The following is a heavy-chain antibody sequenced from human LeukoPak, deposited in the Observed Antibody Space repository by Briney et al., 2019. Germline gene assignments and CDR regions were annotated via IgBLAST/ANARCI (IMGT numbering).Heavy chain of an antibody. Sequence: GGSLRLSCAASGFTFSSYAMSWVRQAPGKGLEWVSAISGSGGSTYYAGSVKGRFTISRDNSKNTLYLQMNSLRAEDTAVYYCAKDSIRIMITFGGVISPDYWGQGTLVTVSS. CDR1: GFTFSSYA. D-gene: IGHD3-16*02. J-gene: IGHJ4*02. V-gene: IGHV3-23*01. CDR2: ISGSGGST. CDR3: AKDSIRIMITFGGVISPDY.